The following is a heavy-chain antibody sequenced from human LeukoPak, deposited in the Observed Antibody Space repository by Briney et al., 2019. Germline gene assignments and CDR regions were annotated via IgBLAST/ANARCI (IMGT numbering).Heavy chain of an antibody. CDR3: AKVPTYYYDSSGYPSLLFDY. V-gene: IGHV3-23*01. Sequence: GGSLRLSCAASGFTFSSYAMSWVRQAPGKGLEWVSAISGSGGSTYYADSVKGRFTISRDNSKNTLYLQMNSLRAEDTAVYYCAKVPTYYYDSSGYPSLLFDYWGQGTLVTVSS. D-gene: IGHD3-22*01. CDR2: ISGSGGST. CDR1: GFTFSSYA. J-gene: IGHJ4*02.